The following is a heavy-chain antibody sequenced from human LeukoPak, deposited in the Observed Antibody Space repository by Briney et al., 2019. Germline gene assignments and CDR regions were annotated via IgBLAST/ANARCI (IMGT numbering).Heavy chain of an antibody. J-gene: IGHJ4*02. D-gene: IGHD6-13*01. V-gene: IGHV1-8*03. Sequence: GASVKVSCKASGYTFTSYDINWVRQATGQGLEWMGWMNPNSGNTGYAQKFRGRVTITRNTSISTAYMELSSLRSEDTAVYYCARGLLAAADIEWGQGTLVTVSS. CDR1: GYTFTSYD. CDR3: ARGLLAAADIE. CDR2: MNPNSGNT.